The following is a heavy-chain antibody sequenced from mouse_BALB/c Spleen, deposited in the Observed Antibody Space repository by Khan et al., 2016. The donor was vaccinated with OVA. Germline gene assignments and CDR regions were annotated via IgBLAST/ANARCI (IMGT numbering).Heavy chain of an antibody. V-gene: IGHV2-9*02. D-gene: IGHD1-1*01. Sequence: QVRLQQSGPGLVAPSQSLSIICTVSGLSLTNYGVHWVRQPPGKGLEWLGVMWAGGSTNYNSALMSRLSISIDNSKSQVFLKMNSLQTDDTAMYYCARPYYGSAWFAYWGQGTLVTVSA. J-gene: IGHJ3*01. CDR3: ARPYYGSAWFAY. CDR1: GLSLTNYG. CDR2: MWAGGST.